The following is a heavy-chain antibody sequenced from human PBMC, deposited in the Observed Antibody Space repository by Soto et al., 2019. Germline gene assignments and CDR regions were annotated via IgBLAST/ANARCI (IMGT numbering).Heavy chain of an antibody. V-gene: IGHV4-4*02. CDR3: ARHIGVAGTWGFDY. J-gene: IGHJ4*02. CDR2: IYHRGTT. D-gene: IGHD6-19*01. CDR1: GGSISENNW. Sequence: QVQLQESGPGLVKPSGTLSLTCAVSGGSISENNWWSWVRQPPGKGLEWIGEIYHRGTTNYNPPLKRRVTIPMDKPMNQISIVLDSATGANSAVYYCARHIGVAGTWGFDYWVQGILVTVSS.